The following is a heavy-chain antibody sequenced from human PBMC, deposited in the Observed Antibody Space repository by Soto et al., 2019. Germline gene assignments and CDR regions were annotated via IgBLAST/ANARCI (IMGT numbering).Heavy chain of an antibody. V-gene: IGHV1-69*01. CDR1: GGSIRSYA. Sequence: QVQLVQSGAEMKKPGSSVKVSCKASGGSIRSYAFSWVRQAPGQGLEWIGGITPSLGTPYHAQTYQGRLTISGDESTSTVYMELTSLRSEDTAVYYCAGDLSSSGQHYGMDVWGQVTTVTVSS. CDR2: ITPSLGTP. D-gene: IGHD6-6*01. CDR3: AGDLSSSGQHYGMDV. J-gene: IGHJ6*02.